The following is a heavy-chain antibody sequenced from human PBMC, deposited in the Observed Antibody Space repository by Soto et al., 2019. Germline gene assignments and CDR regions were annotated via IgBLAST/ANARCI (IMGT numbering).Heavy chain of an antibody. D-gene: IGHD3-22*01. J-gene: IGHJ4*02. CDR2: IYYSGST. CDR3: ARDIGGYYDSSSYAN. CDR1: GGSISPYY. V-gene: IGHV4-59*01. Sequence: SETLSLTCTVSGGSISPYYWSWIPQPPGRGLEWIGYIYYSGSTNYNPSLKSRVTISVDTSKNQFSLKLSSVTAADTAVYYCARDIGGYYDSSSYANWGQGTLVTVS.